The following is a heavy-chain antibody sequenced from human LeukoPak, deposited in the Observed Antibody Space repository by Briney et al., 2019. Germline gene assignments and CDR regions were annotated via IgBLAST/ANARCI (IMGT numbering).Heavy chain of an antibody. CDR2: IREDGSEI. J-gene: IGHJ4*02. V-gene: IGHV3-7*01. CDR3: ARHWAHLDY. CDR1: GLTFNTYW. D-gene: IGHD7-27*01. Sequence: LGGSLRLSCVGSGLTFNTYWMNWVRQAPGKGLEWVANIREDGSEIYYLDSVKGRFTIFRDNAKNSLYLQMNGLRAEDTAVYYCARHWAHLDYWGQGTLVTVSS.